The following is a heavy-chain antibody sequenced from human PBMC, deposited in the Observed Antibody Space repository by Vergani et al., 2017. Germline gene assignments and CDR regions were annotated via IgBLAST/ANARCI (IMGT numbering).Heavy chain of an antibody. J-gene: IGHJ5*02. CDR2: ISGSGGST. CDR3: AKGGASYCGGDCLTWFDP. CDR1: GFTFSSYA. D-gene: IGHD2-21*02. V-gene: IGHV3-23*04. Sequence: VQLVESGGGVVQPGRSLRLSCAASGFTFSSYAMSWVRQAPGKGLEWVSAISGSGGSTYYADSVKGRFTISRDNSKNTLYLQMNSLRAEDTAVYYCAKGGASYCGGDCLTWFDPWGQGTLVTVSS.